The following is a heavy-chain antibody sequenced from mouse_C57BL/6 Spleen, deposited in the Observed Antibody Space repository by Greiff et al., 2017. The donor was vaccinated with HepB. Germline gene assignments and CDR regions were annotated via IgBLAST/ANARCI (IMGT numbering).Heavy chain of an antibody. D-gene: IGHD1-1*01. CDR1: GYTFTSYW. CDR3: ARSDYGSSYGYFDV. CDR2: IYPGSGST. Sequence: QVQLKQPGAELVKPGASVKMSCKASGYTFTSYWITWVKQRPGQGLEWIGDIYPGSGSTNYNEKFKSKATLTVDTSSSTAYMQLSSLTSEDSAVYYWARSDYGSSYGYFDVWGTGTTVTVSS. V-gene: IGHV1-55*01. J-gene: IGHJ1*03.